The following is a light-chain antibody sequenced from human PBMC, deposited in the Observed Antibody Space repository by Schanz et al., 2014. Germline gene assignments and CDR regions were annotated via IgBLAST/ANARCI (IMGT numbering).Light chain of an antibody. Sequence: EIALTQSPGTLSVSPGERGTLSCRASQTVSNNLAWYQQKPGQTPRLLIYAAVARATGLPARFSGSGSGTEFTLTISSLQSEDFAVYYCQQYNNWPGTFGQGTKVEIK. CDR2: AAV. CDR3: QQYNNWPGT. J-gene: IGKJ1*01. CDR1: QTVSNN. V-gene: IGKV3D-15*01.